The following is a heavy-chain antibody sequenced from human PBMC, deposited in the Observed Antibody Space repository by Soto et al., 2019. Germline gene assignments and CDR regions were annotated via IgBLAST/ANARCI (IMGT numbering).Heavy chain of an antibody. CDR1: GGSISNSNYY. CDR2: IYYTGNT. V-gene: IGHV4-39*01. CDR3: ARHMDYYGSGSYYKDGMDV. Sequence: SETLSLTCTVSGGSISNSNYYWGWIRQPPGKGLEWIGSIYYTGNTYYNPSLKSRVTISVDTSKNQFSLKLGSVTAADTAVYYCARHMDYYGSGSYYKDGMDVWGQGTTVTVSS. J-gene: IGHJ6*02. D-gene: IGHD3-10*01.